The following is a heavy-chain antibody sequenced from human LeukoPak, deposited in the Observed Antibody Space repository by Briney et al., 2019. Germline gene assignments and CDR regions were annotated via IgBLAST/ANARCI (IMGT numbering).Heavy chain of an antibody. CDR2: INSDGTNI. CDR1: GFTFSSYW. Sequence: GGSLRLSCAASGFTFSSYWMHWVRQPPGKGLVWVSRINSDGTNITYADSVKGRFTISRDNAKKTLYLQMNGLSADDTAVYYCARHPLKDWGQGTLVTVSS. V-gene: IGHV3-74*01. CDR3: ARHPLKD. J-gene: IGHJ4*02.